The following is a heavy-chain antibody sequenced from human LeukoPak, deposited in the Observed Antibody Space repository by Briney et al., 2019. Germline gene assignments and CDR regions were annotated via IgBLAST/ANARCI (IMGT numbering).Heavy chain of an antibody. J-gene: IGHJ4*01. D-gene: IGHD4-23*01. CDR2: ISSSSSTI. CDR3: AREHDYGGNFLDY. Sequence: PGGSLRLSCAASGFSFSSYSMNWVRQAPGKGLEWVSYISSSSSTIYYADSLKGRFTISRDNAKNSLYLQMNSLRAEDTALYYCAREHDYGGNFLDYWGQEPWSPSPQ. CDR1: GFSFSSYS. V-gene: IGHV3-48*01.